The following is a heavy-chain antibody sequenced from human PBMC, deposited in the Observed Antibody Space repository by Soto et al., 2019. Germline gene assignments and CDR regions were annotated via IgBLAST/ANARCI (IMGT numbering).Heavy chain of an antibody. CDR2: VNPNSGVT. Sequence: ASVKVSCKTSGYTFTVNFIHWARQAPGQGLEWMGWVNPNSGVTKYAQRFQGRVTMTRDTSITTAYMELSSLTSDDTAVYYCARERSLRFLEWSPNYYGMDVWGQGTTVTVSS. CDR1: GYTFTVNF. V-gene: IGHV1-2*02. CDR3: ARERSLRFLEWSPNYYGMDV. D-gene: IGHD3-3*01. J-gene: IGHJ6*02.